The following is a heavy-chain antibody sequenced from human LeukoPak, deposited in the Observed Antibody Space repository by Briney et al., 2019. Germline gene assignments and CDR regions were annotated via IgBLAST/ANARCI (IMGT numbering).Heavy chain of an antibody. CDR3: ANEVEKHYYSSSGYYSPPDY. CDR2: IYHSGST. D-gene: IGHD3-22*01. Sequence: SGTLSLTCAVSGGSISSSNWGSWVRQPPGKGLVWIAEIYHSGSTNYNPSLKSRVPISLDKSKTHFSKKLSSVTRTETAVYYCANEVEKHYYSSSGYYSPPDYWGQGTLVTVSS. V-gene: IGHV4-4*02. CDR1: GGSISSSNW. J-gene: IGHJ4*02.